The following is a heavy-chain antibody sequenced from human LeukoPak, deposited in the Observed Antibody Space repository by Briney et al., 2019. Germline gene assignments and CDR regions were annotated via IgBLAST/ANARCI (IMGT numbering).Heavy chain of an antibody. CDR2: ISGSGGST. CDR1: GFTFSSYA. CDR3: AKARSPSSIAARPGLGYFDY. D-gene: IGHD6-6*01. V-gene: IGHV3-23*01. J-gene: IGHJ4*02. Sequence: GGSLRLSCAASGFTFSSYAMSWVRQAPGKGLEWVSAISGSGGSTYYADSVKGRFTISRDNSKNTLYLQMNSLRAEDTAVYYCAKARSPSSIAARPGLGYFDYWGQGTLVTVSS.